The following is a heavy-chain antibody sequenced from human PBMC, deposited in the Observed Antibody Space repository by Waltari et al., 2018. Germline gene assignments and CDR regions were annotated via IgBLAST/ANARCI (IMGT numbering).Heavy chain of an antibody. CDR1: VATFSSYV. V-gene: IGHV1-69*05. CDR2: IIPVLGTT. CDR3: ARGWLEVGPFDY. D-gene: IGHD2-2*01. Sequence: QVQLVQSGVEVKKPGSSVKVSCKASVATFSSYVSTWVRQAPGQGLEWMVGIIPVLGTTNYAQKFQGRVTISTDVSTTTAYIDLSRLRSDDTAVYYCARGWLEVGPFDYWGQGTLVTVSS. J-gene: IGHJ4*02.